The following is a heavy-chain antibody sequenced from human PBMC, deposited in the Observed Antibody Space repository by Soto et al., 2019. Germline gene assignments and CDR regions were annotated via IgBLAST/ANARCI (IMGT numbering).Heavy chain of an antibody. CDR3: ARERGEDAADY. D-gene: IGHD3-16*01. CDR2: IYHSGST. Sequence: SETLSLTCAVSGGSISSGGYSWSWIRQPPGKGLEWIGYIYHSGSTYYNPSLKSRVTISVDRSKNQFSLKLSSVTAADTAVYYCARERGEDAADYWGQGTLVTVSS. CDR1: GGSISSGGYS. J-gene: IGHJ4*02. V-gene: IGHV4-30-2*01.